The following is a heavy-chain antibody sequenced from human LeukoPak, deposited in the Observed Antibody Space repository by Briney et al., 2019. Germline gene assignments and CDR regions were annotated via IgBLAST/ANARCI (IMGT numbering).Heavy chain of an antibody. J-gene: IGHJ4*02. CDR1: GFTFSDYY. D-gene: IGHD3-22*01. Sequence: GGSLRLSCVASGFTFSDYYMSWIRQAPGKGLEWISYISSSSSSTNYADSVKGRFTVSRDNPKNSLYLLMNSLRAEDTAMYYCARDFIHRSGEANYWGQGTLVTVSS. V-gene: IGHV3-11*05. CDR2: ISSSSSST. CDR3: ARDFIHRSGEANY.